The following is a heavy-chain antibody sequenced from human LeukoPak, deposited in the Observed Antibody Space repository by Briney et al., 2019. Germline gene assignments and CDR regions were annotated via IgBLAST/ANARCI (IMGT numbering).Heavy chain of an antibody. CDR2: IYHSGST. D-gene: IGHD6-13*01. CDR3: ARAGSSNWYHWRFDY. V-gene: IGHV4-38-2*02. CDR1: GYSISSGYY. J-gene: IGHJ4*02. Sequence: SETLSLTCTVSGYSISSGYYCGCIRQPPGKGLEWIGSIYHSGSTYYNPSLKSRVTISVDTSKNQFSLKLSSVTAADAAFYYCARAGSSNWYHWRFDYWGQGTLVTVSS.